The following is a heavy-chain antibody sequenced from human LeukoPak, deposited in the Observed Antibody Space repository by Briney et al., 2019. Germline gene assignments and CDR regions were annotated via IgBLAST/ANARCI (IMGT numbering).Heavy chain of an antibody. CDR3: ARGEVYVERLFDI. J-gene: IGHJ3*02. D-gene: IGHD2/OR15-2a*01. CDR2: ISSSSSYI. V-gene: IGHV3-21*01. Sequence: PGGSLRLSCAASGFTFSSYSMNWVRQAPGKGLEWVSSISSSSSYIYYADSVKGRFTISRDNAKNSLYLQMNSLRAEDTAVYYCARGEVYVERLFDIWGQGTMVTVSS. CDR1: GFTFSSYS.